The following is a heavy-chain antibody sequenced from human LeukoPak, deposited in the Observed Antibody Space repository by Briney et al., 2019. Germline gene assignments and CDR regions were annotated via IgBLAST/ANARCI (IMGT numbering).Heavy chain of an antibody. D-gene: IGHD1-7*01. CDR3: ARTWNWNYSNWFDP. Sequence: SETLSLTCAVSGGSISSSNWWSWVRQPPGKGLEWIGEIYHSGSTNYNPSLKSRVTISVDTSKNQFSLKLSSVTAADTAVYYCARTWNWNYSNWFDPWGQGTLVTVSS. CDR2: IYHSGST. CDR1: GGSISSSNW. J-gene: IGHJ5*02. V-gene: IGHV4-4*02.